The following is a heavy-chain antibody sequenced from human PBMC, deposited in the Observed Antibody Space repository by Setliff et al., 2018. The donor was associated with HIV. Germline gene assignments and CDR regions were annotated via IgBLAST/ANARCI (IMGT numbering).Heavy chain of an antibody. D-gene: IGHD6-19*01. Sequence: ASVKVSCKASGYTFTSYYLHWVRQAPGQGLEWMGIINPSAGSTSYAQKFQGRVTMTRDTSTSTVYMEMRSLRSDDTAVYYCARQYSSGSRLDYWGQGTLVTVSS. CDR2: INPSAGST. J-gene: IGHJ4*02. V-gene: IGHV1-46*01. CDR3: ARQYSSGSRLDY. CDR1: GYTFTSYY.